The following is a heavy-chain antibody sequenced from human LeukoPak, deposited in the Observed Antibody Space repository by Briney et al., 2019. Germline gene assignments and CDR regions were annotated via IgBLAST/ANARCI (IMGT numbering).Heavy chain of an antibody. D-gene: IGHD5-24*01. J-gene: IGHJ4*02. CDR1: GGSISSYY. CDR3: ARSPRDENLFDY. CDR2: IYTSGST. Sequence: KPSETLSLTCSVSGGSISSYYWSWIRQPAGKGLEWTGRIYTSGSTNYNPSLKSRVTMSVDTSKNQFSLRLSSVTAADTAVYYCARSPRDENLFDYWGQGTLVTVSS. V-gene: IGHV4-4*07.